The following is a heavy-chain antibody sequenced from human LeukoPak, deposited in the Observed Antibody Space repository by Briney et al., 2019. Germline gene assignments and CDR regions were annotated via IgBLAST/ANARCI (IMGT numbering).Heavy chain of an antibody. J-gene: IGHJ6*04. CDR1: GGTFSSYA. CDR3: ARGQGGYSYGYVGYYYGMDV. CDR2: IIPIFGTA. V-gene: IGHV1-69*01. D-gene: IGHD5-18*01. Sequence: GSSVKVSCKASGGTFSSYAISWVRQAPGQELEWMGGIIPIFGTANYAQKFQGRVTITADESTSTAYMELSSLRSEDTAVYYCARGQGGYSYGYVGYYYGMDVWGKGTTVTVSS.